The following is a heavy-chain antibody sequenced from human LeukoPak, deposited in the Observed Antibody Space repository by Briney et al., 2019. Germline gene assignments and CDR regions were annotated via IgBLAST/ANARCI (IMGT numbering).Heavy chain of an antibody. CDR2: ISYDGSNK. CDR3: ARPDDRMVRGDPPGAFDI. CDR1: GFTFSSYA. D-gene: IGHD3-10*01. V-gene: IGHV3-30*04. J-gene: IGHJ3*02. Sequence: PGGSLRLSCAASGFTFSSYAMHWVRQAPGKGLEWVAVISYDGSNKYYADSVKGRFTISRDNSKNTLYLQMNSLRAEDTAVYYCARPDDRMVRGDPPGAFDIWGQETMVTVSS.